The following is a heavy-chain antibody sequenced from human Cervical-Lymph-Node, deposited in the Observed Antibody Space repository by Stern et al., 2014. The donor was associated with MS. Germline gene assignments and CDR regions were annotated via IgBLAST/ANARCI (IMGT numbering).Heavy chain of an antibody. D-gene: IGHD2-8*01. CDR2: IRAYNGNT. CDR3: ARDNGPQVRPGNY. J-gene: IGHJ4*02. Sequence: VQLVQSGAEVKKPGASVKVSCEASGYTFTSYGISWVRQAPGQGLEWMGWIRAYNGNTNYAHTLQGRVTMSTDTARSTAYLELRSLRSDDTAVYYCARDNGPQVRPGNYWGQGTLVTVSS. V-gene: IGHV1-18*01. CDR1: GYTFTSYG.